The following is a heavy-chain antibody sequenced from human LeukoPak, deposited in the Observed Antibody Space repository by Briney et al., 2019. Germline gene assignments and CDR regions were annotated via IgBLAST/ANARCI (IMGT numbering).Heavy chain of an antibody. V-gene: IGHV3-30-3*01. D-gene: IGHD1-1*01. CDR1: GFTFSSYP. J-gene: IGHJ4*02. Sequence: GGSLRLSCAASGFTFSSYPMHWVRQAPGKGLEWVAITSHDEATKYYADSVKGRFTISKDNSKNTLYLQMNSLRGEDTAVYYCARDDPGGIDSWGQGTLVTVSS. CDR2: TSHDEATK. CDR3: ARDDPGGIDS.